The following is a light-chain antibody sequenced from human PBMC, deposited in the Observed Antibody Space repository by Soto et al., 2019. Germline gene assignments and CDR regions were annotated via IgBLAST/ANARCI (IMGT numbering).Light chain of an antibody. J-gene: IGKJ5*01. Sequence: EIVLKQSPGTLSLSPWERATLSGRAGQSVSSSYLAWYQQKPGQAPRLLIYGASSRATGIPDRFSGSGSGTDFTLTISRLEPEDFAVYSCQQYGRSPTTFGQGTRLEIK. CDR2: GAS. CDR3: QQYGRSPTT. CDR1: QSVSSSY. V-gene: IGKV3-20*01.